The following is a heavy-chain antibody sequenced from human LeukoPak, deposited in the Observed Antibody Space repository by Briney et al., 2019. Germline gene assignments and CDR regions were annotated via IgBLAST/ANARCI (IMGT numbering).Heavy chain of an antibody. D-gene: IGHD1-1*01. CDR1: GYSISSGYY. CDR2: IYHSGST. V-gene: IGHV4-38-2*02. CDR3: ARRTGTNHFDY. J-gene: IGHJ4*02. Sequence: SETLSLTCTVSGYSISSGYYWGWIRQPPGKGLEWIGSIYHSGSTYYNPSLKSRVTISVDTSKNQFPLKLSSVTAADTAVYYCARRTGTNHFDYWGQGTLVTVSS.